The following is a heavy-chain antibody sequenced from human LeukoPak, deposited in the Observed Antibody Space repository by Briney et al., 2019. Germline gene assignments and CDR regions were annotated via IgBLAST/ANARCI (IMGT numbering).Heavy chain of an antibody. J-gene: IGHJ4*02. CDR3: ARLVQPTSLGWYFDY. V-gene: IGHV4-61*01. Sequence: PSETLSLTCSASSGSITGGNDYWTWIRQPPGKRLEWIGYVLDSGSANYNPSLRSRVTISVDTSKNQFSLKLSSVTAADTAVYYCARLVQPTSLGWYFDYWGQGTLVTVSS. CDR1: SGSITGGNDY. CDR2: VLDSGSA. D-gene: IGHD2/OR15-2a*01.